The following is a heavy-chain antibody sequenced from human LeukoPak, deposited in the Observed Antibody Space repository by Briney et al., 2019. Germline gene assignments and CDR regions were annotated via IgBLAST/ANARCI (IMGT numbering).Heavy chain of an antibody. Sequence: ASVKVSCKVSGYTLLELSMHWVRQAPGKGPEWMGGFDPEDGVKIYAQKFQGRVSMTEDTSTNTAYMELSSLRSEDTAVYYCATVPSLDCWGQGTLVTVSS. CDR2: FDPEDGVK. V-gene: IGHV1-24*01. CDR3: ATVPSLDC. CDR1: GYTLLELS. J-gene: IGHJ4*02.